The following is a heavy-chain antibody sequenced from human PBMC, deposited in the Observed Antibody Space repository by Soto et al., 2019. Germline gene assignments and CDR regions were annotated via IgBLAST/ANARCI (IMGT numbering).Heavy chain of an antibody. V-gene: IGHV1-18*01. D-gene: IGHD3-9*01. CDR3: ARDIQDDLLTGYFPRLNYYYYYGMDV. Sequence: ASVKVSCKASGYTFTSYGISWVRQAPGQGLEWMGWISAYNGNTNYAQKLQGRVTMTTDTSTSTAYMELRSLRPDDTAVYYCARDIQDDLLTGYFPRLNYYYYYGMDVWGQGTTVTVSS. J-gene: IGHJ6*02. CDR1: GYTFTSYG. CDR2: ISAYNGNT.